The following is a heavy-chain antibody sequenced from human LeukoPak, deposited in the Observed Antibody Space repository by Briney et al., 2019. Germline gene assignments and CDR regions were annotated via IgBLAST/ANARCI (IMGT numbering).Heavy chain of an antibody. CDR1: GGSFSGYY. V-gene: IGHV4-34*01. CDR2: INHSGST. D-gene: IGHD5-18*01. Sequence: SETLSLTCAVCGGSFSGYYWSWIRQPPGKGLEWIGEINHSGSTNYNPSLKSRVTISVDTSKNQFSLKLSSVTAADTAVYYCARGKYRGYNYWGQGTLVTVSS. J-gene: IGHJ4*02. CDR3: ARGKYRGYNY.